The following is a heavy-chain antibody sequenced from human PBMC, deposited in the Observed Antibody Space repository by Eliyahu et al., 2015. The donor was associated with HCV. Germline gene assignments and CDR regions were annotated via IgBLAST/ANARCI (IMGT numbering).Heavy chain of an antibody. CDR2: IYHSGST. Sequence: QVQLQESGPGLVKPSGTLSLTCAVXGGSISXSNWWSWVRQPPGKGLEWIGEIYHSGSTHYNPSLKSRVTISVDKSKNQFSLKLSSVTAADTAVYYCARVRTSLSGSYSPYFDYWGQGTLVTVSS. CDR3: ARVRTSLSGSYSPYFDY. CDR1: GGSISXSNW. D-gene: IGHD1-26*01. J-gene: IGHJ4*02. V-gene: IGHV4-4*02.